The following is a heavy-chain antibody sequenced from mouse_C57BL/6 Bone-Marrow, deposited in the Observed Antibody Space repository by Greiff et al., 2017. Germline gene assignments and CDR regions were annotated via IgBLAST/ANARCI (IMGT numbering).Heavy chain of an antibody. J-gene: IGHJ1*03. CDR3: ARSSPSYYYGSSLWYFDV. V-gene: IGHV1-76*01. CDR1: GYTFTDYY. D-gene: IGHD1-1*01. Sequence: QVQLKESGAELVRPGASVKLSCKASGYTFTDYYINWVKQRPGQGLEWIARLYPGSGNTYYNEKFKGKATLTAEKSSSTAYMQRSSLTSEDSAVYFCARSSPSYYYGSSLWYFDVWGTGTTVTVSS. CDR2: LYPGSGNT.